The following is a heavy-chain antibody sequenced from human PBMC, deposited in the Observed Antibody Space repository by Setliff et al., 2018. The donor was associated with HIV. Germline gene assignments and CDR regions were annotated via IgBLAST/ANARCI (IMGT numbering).Heavy chain of an antibody. Sequence: GGSLRLSCAASGFTFNSYAMSWVRQAPGKGLEWVATMSGSTGDTYYADSVKGRFTISRDNSKNTLSPQMNSLGAEGTAVYYCAPVRDGYNYFFDYWGQGTLVTVSS. J-gene: IGHJ4*02. CDR3: APVRDGYNYFFDY. CDR1: GFTFNSYA. V-gene: IGHV3-23*01. CDR2: MSGSTGDT. D-gene: IGHD5-12*01.